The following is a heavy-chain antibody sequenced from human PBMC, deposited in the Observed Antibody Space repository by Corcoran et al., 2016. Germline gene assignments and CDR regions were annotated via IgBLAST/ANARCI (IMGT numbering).Heavy chain of an antibody. CDR3: ARDQSVEAAGTLWFDP. D-gene: IGHD6-13*01. Sequence: QAQLVQSGTEVNKPGASVKISCKASGYTFTSHWMHWVRQAPGQGLEWMGIINPNDGTTNYGQKFQGRITVTRDTSTSTVYMELRSLRSEDTAVYYCARDQSVEAAGTLWFDPWGQGTLVTVSS. CDR1: GYTFTSHW. CDR2: INPNDGTT. J-gene: IGHJ5*02. V-gene: IGHV1-46*01.